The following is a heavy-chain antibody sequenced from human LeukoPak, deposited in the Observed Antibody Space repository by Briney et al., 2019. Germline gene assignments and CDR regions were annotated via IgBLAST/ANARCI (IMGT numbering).Heavy chain of an antibody. Sequence: GASMKVSCKASGGTFSSYAISWVRQAPGQGLEWMGGIIPIFGTANYAQKFQGRVTINTDESTSTAYMELSSLRSEDTAVYYCARGSAAAGTLSSYYFDYWGQGTLVTVSS. V-gene: IGHV1-69*05. J-gene: IGHJ4*02. CDR1: GGTFSSYA. D-gene: IGHD6-13*01. CDR2: IIPIFGTA. CDR3: ARGSAAAGTLSSYYFDY.